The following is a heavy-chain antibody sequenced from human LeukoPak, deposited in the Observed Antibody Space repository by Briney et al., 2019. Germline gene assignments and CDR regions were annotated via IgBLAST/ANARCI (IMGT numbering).Heavy chain of an antibody. CDR3: VKDSVSPGYFGYGMDV. V-gene: IGHV3-9*01. CDR1: GFTFDDYA. D-gene: IGHD2-21*01. Sequence: SLRLSCAASGFTFDDYAIHWVRQAPGKGLEWVSGISWNSGKIGYSDSVKGRFTISRDNAKNSLYLQMNSLRDEDTALYYCVKDSVSPGYFGYGMDVWGQGTTVTVSS. CDR2: ISWNSGKI. J-gene: IGHJ6*02.